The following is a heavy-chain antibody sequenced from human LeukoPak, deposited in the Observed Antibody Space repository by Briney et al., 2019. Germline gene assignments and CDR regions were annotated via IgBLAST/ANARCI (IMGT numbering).Heavy chain of an antibody. CDR2: IYTSGST. CDR3: AKAYSSSSGYYYYYYMDV. Sequence: GSLRLSCTASGGSISSYYWSWIRQPPGKGLEWIGYIYTSGSTNYNPSLKSRVTISVDTSKNQFSLKLSSVTAADTAVYYCAKAYSSSSGYYYYYYMDVWGKGTTGTVSS. V-gene: IGHV4-4*09. J-gene: IGHJ6*03. D-gene: IGHD6-6*01. CDR1: GGSISSYY.